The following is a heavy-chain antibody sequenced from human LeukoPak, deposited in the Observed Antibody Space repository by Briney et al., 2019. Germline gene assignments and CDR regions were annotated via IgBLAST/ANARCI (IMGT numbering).Heavy chain of an antibody. V-gene: IGHV4-34*01. J-gene: IGHJ4*02. D-gene: IGHD2-21*02. CDR3: ARSGAYCGGDCSVYYFDY. CDR2: INHSGST. Sequence: PSETLSLTCAVYGGSFSGYYWSWIRQPLGKGLEWIGEINHSGSTNYNPSLKSRVTISVDTSKNQFSLKLSSVTAADTAVYYCARSGAYCGGDCSVYYFDYWGQGTLVTVSS. CDR1: GGSFSGYY.